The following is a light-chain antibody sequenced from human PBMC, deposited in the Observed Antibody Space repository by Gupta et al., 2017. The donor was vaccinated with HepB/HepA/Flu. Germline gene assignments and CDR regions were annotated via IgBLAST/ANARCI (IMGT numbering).Light chain of an antibody. J-gene: IGKJ4*01. V-gene: IGKV4-1*01. CDR3: QQYYETPFT. Sequence: DIVMTQSPESLAVSLGERATINCKSSQGVLYSSNKKNCLAWYQQRPGQPPKLLVYWASTRESGVPDRFSGSGSGTDFTLTISSLQAEDVAVYYCQQYYETPFTFGGGTKVEIK. CDR1: QGVLYSSNKKNC. CDR2: WAS.